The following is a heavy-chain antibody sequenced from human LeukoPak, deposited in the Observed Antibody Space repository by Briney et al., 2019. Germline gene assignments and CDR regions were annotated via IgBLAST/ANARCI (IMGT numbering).Heavy chain of an antibody. V-gene: IGHV3-7*03. CDR1: GFTFSSYW. J-gene: IGHJ6*03. CDR3: ARAGRQWFVDYMDV. CDR2: IKQDGSEK. D-gene: IGHD3-10*01. Sequence: PGGSLRLSCAASGFTFSSYWMSWVRQAPGKGLEWVANIKQDGSEKYYVDSVKGRFTISRDNAKNSLYLQMNSLRAEDTALYYCARAGRQWFVDYMDVWGKGTTVTVSS.